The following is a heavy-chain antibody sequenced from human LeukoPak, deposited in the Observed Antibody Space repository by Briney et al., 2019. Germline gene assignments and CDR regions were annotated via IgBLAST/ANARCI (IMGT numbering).Heavy chain of an antibody. Sequence: TTSETLSLTCSVSGGSISNSGYYWSWIRQHPGKGLEWLGYIYYSGNTYYSPSLRSRVAISLDTSKNQFSLKLSSVTAADTAVYYCARGPGYSSGWYLRWFDPWGQGTLVTVSS. V-gene: IGHV4-31*03. J-gene: IGHJ5*02. CDR3: ARGPGYSSGWYLRWFDP. CDR2: IYYSGNT. D-gene: IGHD6-19*01. CDR1: GGSISNSGYY.